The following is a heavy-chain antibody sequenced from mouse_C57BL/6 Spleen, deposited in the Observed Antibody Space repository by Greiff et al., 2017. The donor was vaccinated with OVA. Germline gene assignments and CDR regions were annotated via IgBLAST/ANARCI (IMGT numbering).Heavy chain of an antibody. V-gene: IGHV1-64*01. Sequence: VQLQQPGAELVKPGASVKLSCKASGYTFTSYWMPWVKQRPGQGLEWIGMIHPTSGSTNYNEKFKSKATLTVDKSSSTAYMQLSSLTSEDSAVYYCARRANWFFDDWGKGTTLTVSS. CDR2: IHPTSGST. D-gene: IGHD4-1*01. CDR3: ARRANWFFDD. J-gene: IGHJ2*01. CDR1: GYTFTSYW.